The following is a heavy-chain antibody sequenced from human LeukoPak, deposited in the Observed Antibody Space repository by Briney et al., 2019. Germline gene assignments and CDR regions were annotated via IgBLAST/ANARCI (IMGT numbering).Heavy chain of an antibody. D-gene: IGHD3-22*01. V-gene: IGHV4-59*08. CDR3: ARRHYYDSSRLSPWAFDI. J-gene: IGHJ3*02. CDR2: IYYSGST. CDR1: GGSISSYY. Sequence: SETLSLTCTVSGGSISSYYWSWIRQPPGKGLEWIGYIYYSGSTNYNPSLKSRVTMSVDTSKNQFSLKLSSVTAADTAVYYCARRHYYDSSRLSPWAFDIWGQGTMVTVPS.